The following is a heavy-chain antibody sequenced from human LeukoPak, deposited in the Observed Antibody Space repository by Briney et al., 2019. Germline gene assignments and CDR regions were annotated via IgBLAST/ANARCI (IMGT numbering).Heavy chain of an antibody. CDR1: GFTFSSYA. V-gene: IGHV3-30-3*01. D-gene: IGHD3-3*01. Sequence: GGSLRLSCEASGFTFSSYAMHWVRQAPGKGLEWVAVISYDGSNKYYADSVKGRFTISRDNSKNTLYLQMNSLRAEDTAVYYCAREVVTMEGTNWFDPWGQGTLVTVSS. J-gene: IGHJ5*02. CDR3: AREVVTMEGTNWFDP. CDR2: ISYDGSNK.